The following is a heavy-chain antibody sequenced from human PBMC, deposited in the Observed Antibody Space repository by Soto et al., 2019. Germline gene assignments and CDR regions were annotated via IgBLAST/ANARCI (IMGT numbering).Heavy chain of an antibody. CDR3: AREFYGYDFWSGYYTTTDFDY. CDR1: GFTFSSYW. D-gene: IGHD3-3*01. V-gene: IGHV3-74*01. J-gene: IGHJ4*02. Sequence: HPGGSLRLSCAASGFTFSSYWMHWVRQAPGKGLVWVSRINSDGSSTSYADSVKGRFTISRDNAKNTLYLQMNSLRAEDTAVYYCAREFYGYDFWSGYYTTTDFDYWGQGTLVTVSS. CDR2: INSDGSST.